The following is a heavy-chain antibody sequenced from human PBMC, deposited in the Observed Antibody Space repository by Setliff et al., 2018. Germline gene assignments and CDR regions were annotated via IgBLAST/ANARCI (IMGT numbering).Heavy chain of an antibody. D-gene: IGHD2-15*01. V-gene: IGHV4-34*01. Sequence: SETLSLTCAVYGGSFSGYSWSWIRQPPGKGLEWIGKINHSGSTNYNPSLKSRVTISIDTSKNQFSLKLSSVTAADTAVYYCARARYCSGGRCYWTWLDSWAQGTLVTVSS. CDR2: INHSGST. CDR3: ARARYCSGGRCYWTWLDS. J-gene: IGHJ5*01. CDR1: GGSFSGYS.